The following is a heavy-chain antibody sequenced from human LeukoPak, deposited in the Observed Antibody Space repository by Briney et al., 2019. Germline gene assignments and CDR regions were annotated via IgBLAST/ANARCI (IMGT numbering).Heavy chain of an antibody. D-gene: IGHD6-13*01. CDR1: GGSFSGYY. V-gene: IGHV4-34*01. Sequence: SETLSLTCAVYGGSFSGYYWSWIRQPPGKGLEWIGEINHSGSTNYNPSLKSRVTISVDTSKNQFSLKLSSVTAADTAVYYCARASSSSWDYWGQGTLVTVSS. J-gene: IGHJ4*02. CDR2: INHSGST. CDR3: ARASSSSWDY.